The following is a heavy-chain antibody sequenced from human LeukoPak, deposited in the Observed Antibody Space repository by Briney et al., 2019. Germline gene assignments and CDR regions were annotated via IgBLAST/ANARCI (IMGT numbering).Heavy chain of an antibody. V-gene: IGHV5-51*01. CDR2: IYPRDSNT. CDR1: GYDSGDSLTSHW. Sequence: GESLKISCKGSGYDSGDSLTSHWIAWVRHMPGKGLEWMGIIYPRDSNTRYSPSFQGQVTISVDTSINTAYLQWISLRASDTAIYYCARHPYSYGLGCLDPWGQGTLVTVSS. D-gene: IGHD5-18*01. J-gene: IGHJ5*02. CDR3: ARHPYSYGLGCLDP.